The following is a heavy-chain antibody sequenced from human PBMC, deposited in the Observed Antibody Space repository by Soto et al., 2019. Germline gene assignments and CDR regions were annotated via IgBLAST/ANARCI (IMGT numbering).Heavy chain of an antibody. CDR2: ISYDGSNK. CDR1: GFTFSSYA. CDR3: ARAGYCSSTSCYIHYYGMDV. V-gene: IGHV3-30-3*01. Sequence: PGGSLRLSCAASGFTFSSYAMHWVRQAPGKGLEWVAVISYDGSNKYYADSVKGRFTISRDNSKKTLYLQMNSLRAEDTAVYYCARAGYCSSTSCYIHYYGMDVWGQGTTVTVFS. J-gene: IGHJ6*02. D-gene: IGHD2-2*02.